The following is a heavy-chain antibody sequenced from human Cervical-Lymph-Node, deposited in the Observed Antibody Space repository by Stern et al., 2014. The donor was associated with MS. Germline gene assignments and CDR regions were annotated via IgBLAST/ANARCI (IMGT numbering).Heavy chain of an antibody. CDR2: IWYDGSNK. D-gene: IGHD6-13*01. CDR3: AREGYSSSWPTFDY. CDR1: GFTFSSYG. J-gene: IGHJ4*02. Sequence: VQLVESGGGVVQPGRSLRLSCAASGFTFSSYGMHWVRQAPGKGLEWVAVIWYDGSNKYYADSVKGRFTISRDNSKNTLYLQMNSLRAEDTAVYYCAREGYSSSWPTFDYWGQGTLVTVSS. V-gene: IGHV3-33*01.